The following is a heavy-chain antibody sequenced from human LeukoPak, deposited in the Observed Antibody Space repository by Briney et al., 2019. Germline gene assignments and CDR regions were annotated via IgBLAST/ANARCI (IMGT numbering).Heavy chain of an antibody. CDR1: GGSISTYY. Sequence: SETLSLTCSVSGGSISTYYWSWIRQPPGKGLEWIGYVYHTGSTNYNPSLKSRVTMSVDTSKNQFSLRLSSVTAADMAVYYCARDRDGYDYLDFWGQGTLVTVSS. D-gene: IGHD5-12*01. V-gene: IGHV4-59*01. CDR2: VYHTGST. CDR3: ARDRDGYDYLDF. J-gene: IGHJ4*02.